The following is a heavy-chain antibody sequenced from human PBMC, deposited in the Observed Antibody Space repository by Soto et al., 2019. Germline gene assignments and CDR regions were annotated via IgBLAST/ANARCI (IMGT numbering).Heavy chain of an antibody. D-gene: IGHD4-17*01. CDR1: GFTFSSYG. V-gene: IGHV3-30*03. CDR2: ISYDGSNK. Sequence: QVQLVESGGGVVQPGRSLRLSCAASGFTFSSYGMHWVRQAPGKGLEWVAVISYDGSNKYYADSVKGRFTISRDNAKNSLYLQMNSLRAGDTAVYYCARELADTVTTAWYFDLWGRGTLVSVSS. J-gene: IGHJ2*01. CDR3: ARELADTVTTAWYFDL.